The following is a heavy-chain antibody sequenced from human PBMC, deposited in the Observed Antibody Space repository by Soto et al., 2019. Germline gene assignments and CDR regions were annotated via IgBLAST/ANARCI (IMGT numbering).Heavy chain of an antibody. CDR1: GFSLTTSGVG. CDR3: AHRVLRTVFGLVTTTAIYFDF. D-gene: IGHD3-3*01. CDR2: IYWDDDK. V-gene: IGHV2-5*02. Sequence: QITLNESGPTVVSPTETLTLTCRFSGFSLTTSGVGVGWIRQSPGKAPEWLALIYWDDDKRYSESLKSRLTITKDTSKNQVVLTVSDLDPTATATYYCAHRVLRTVFGLVTTTAIYFDFWGQGTPVAVSS. J-gene: IGHJ4*02.